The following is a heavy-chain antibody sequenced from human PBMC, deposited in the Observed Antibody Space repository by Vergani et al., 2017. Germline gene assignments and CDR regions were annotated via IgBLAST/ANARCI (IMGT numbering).Heavy chain of an antibody. CDR3: AYGVVVPAATYWYFDL. D-gene: IGHD2-2*01. J-gene: IGHJ2*01. CDR2: IIPIFGTA. V-gene: IGHV1-69*18. Sequence: QVQLVQSGAEVKKPGSSVKVSCKASGGTFSSYAISWVRQAPGQGLEWMGRIIPIFGTANYAQKFQGRVTITADESTSTAYMELSSLGSEDTAVYYCAYGVVVPAATYWYFDLWGRGTLVTVSS. CDR1: GGTFSSYA.